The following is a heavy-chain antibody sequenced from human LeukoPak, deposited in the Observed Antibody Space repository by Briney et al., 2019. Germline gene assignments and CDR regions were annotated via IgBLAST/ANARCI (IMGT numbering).Heavy chain of an antibody. D-gene: IGHD6-19*01. CDR1: GYTFTSYY. V-gene: IGHV1-46*01. CDR3: ARVPSGWYLKDWYFDL. Sequence: ASVKVSCKASGYTFTSYYMHWVRQATGQGLEWMGIINPSGGSTSYAQKFQGRVTMTRDTSTSTVYMELSSLRSEDTAVYYCARVPSGWYLKDWYFDLWGRGTLVTVSS. J-gene: IGHJ2*01. CDR2: INPSGGST.